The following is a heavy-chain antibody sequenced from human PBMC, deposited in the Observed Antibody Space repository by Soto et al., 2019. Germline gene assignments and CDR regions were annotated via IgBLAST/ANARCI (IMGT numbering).Heavy chain of an antibody. CDR3: AKVLFRSDDGMDV. J-gene: IGHJ6*02. D-gene: IGHD3-16*02. CDR1: GFTFSSYG. Sequence: GGSLRLSCAASGFTFSSYGMHWVRQAPGKGLEWVAVISYDGSNKYYADSVKGRFTISRDNSKNTLYLQMNSLRAEDTAVYYCAKVLFRSDDGMDVWGQGTTVTVSS. V-gene: IGHV3-30*18. CDR2: ISYDGSNK.